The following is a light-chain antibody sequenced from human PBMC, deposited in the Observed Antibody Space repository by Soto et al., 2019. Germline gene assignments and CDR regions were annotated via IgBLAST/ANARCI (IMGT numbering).Light chain of an antibody. CDR3: QQYKSWPPIT. Sequence: PGERATLSCRASQSFNSNFLVWYQPTPGQAPRLLISSTSHRATGIPDRFSGSGSGTEFTLTISSLKSEDYAVYYCQQYKSWPPITFGQGTRLEIK. CDR1: QSFNSN. J-gene: IGKJ5*01. V-gene: IGKV3D-15*01. CDR2: STS.